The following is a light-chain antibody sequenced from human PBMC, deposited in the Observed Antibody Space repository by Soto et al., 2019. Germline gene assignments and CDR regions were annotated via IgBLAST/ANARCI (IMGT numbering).Light chain of an antibody. CDR1: QGISNW. CDR2: HAS. Sequence: DIQMTQSPSTLPASVGDRVTITCRASQGISNWLAWYQQKPGTAPKLLIYHASTLESGVPSRFSGGGYYTKVTPTIRRLQHDALATYYCPQNNRYAVGQATKVDIK. J-gene: IGKJ1*01. V-gene: IGKV1-5*01. CDR3: PQNNRYA.